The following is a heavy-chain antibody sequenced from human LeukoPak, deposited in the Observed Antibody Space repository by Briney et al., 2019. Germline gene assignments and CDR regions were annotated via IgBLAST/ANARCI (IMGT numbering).Heavy chain of an antibody. CDR1: GYTFTSYG. V-gene: IGHV1-18*01. D-gene: IGHD6-13*01. J-gene: IGHJ5*02. CDR2: ISTYNGNT. CDR3: ARDLYSSSWYEKSWFDP. Sequence: ASVKVSCKASGYTFTSYGISWVRQAPGQGLEWMGWISTYNGNTNYAQKLQGRVTMTTDTSTSTAYMELRRLRSDDTAVYYCARDLYSSSWYEKSWFDPWGQGTLVTVSS.